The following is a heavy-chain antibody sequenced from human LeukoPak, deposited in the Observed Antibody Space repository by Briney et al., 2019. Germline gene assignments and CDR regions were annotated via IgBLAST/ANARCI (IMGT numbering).Heavy chain of an antibody. CDR2: INPNSGAT. Sequence: ASVNVSCKASGYTFTVYYMHWVRQAPGQGLEWMGWINPNSGATNYAQKFQGRVTVTRDTSIRTAYMELSSLRSDDTAVYYCARASHNDYWGQGTLVTVSS. CDR1: GYTFTVYY. CDR3: ARASHNDY. J-gene: IGHJ4*02. V-gene: IGHV1-2*02.